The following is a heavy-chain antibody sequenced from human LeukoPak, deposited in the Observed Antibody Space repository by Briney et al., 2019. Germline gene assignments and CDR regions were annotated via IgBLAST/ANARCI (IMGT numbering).Heavy chain of an antibody. CDR2: ITGSGGST. V-gene: IGHV3-23*01. D-gene: IGHD3-22*01. CDR1: GFTFSSYA. J-gene: IGHJ4*02. CDR3: ARPRYYYDSSGYFDY. Sequence: PGGSLRLSCAASGFTFSSYAMSWVRQAPGKGLEWVSAITGSGGSTYYADSVKGRFTVSRDNSKSTLYLQMNSLRAEDTAVYCCARPRYYYDSSGYFDYWGQGTLVTVSS.